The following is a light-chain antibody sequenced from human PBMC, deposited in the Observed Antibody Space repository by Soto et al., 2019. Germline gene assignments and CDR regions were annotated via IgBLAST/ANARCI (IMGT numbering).Light chain of an antibody. J-gene: IGKJ1*01. Sequence: EIVLTQSPATLSLSPGESATLSCRASQSVXSHFAWYQQKPGQAPRILXDAASNSAKGSPARLSGSGSATDFTRTISSLEPEYGARYYCQQYKKGTRTFGQGTKVDI. CDR3: QQYKKGTRT. V-gene: IGKV3-11*01. CDR1: QSVXSH. CDR2: AAS.